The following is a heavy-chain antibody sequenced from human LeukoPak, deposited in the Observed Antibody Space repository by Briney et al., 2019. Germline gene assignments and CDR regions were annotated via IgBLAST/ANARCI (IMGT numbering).Heavy chain of an antibody. D-gene: IGHD3-9*01. CDR3: ARQIRYFDWLAQLSGMDV. J-gene: IGHJ6*02. Sequence: GASVKVSCKASGGTFSSYAISWVRQAPGQGLEWMGGIIPIFGTANYAQKFQGRVTITADESTSTAYMELSSLRSEDTAVYYCARQIRYFDWLAQLSGMDVWGQGTTVTVSS. V-gene: IGHV1-69*13. CDR2: IIPIFGTA. CDR1: GGTFSSYA.